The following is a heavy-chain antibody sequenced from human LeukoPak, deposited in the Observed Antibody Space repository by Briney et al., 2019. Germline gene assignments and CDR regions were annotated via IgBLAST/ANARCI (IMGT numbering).Heavy chain of an antibody. D-gene: IGHD6-19*01. CDR2: ISGSGGST. V-gene: IGHV3-23*01. CDR3: ARNTYSSGWVDAFDI. J-gene: IGHJ3*02. CDR1: GFTFSSYA. Sequence: GGSLRLSCAASGFTFSSYAMSWVRQAPGKGLEWVSAISGSGGSTYYADSVKGRFTISRDNSKNTLYLQMNSLRAEDTAVYYCARNTYSSGWVDAFDIWGQGTMVTVSS.